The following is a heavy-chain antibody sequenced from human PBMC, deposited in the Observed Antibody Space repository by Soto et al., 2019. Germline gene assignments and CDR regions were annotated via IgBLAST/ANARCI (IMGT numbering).Heavy chain of an antibody. CDR2: ISSSSSTI. Sequence: GGSLRLSCAASGFTFSSYSMNWVRQAPGKGLEWVSYISSSSSTIYYADSVKGRFTISRDNAKNSLYLQMNSLRAEDTAVYYCVKYSNYHYYYGLDVWGQGTTVTVSS. CDR3: VKYSNYHYYYGLDV. CDR1: GFTFSSYS. V-gene: IGHV3-48*01. J-gene: IGHJ6*02. D-gene: IGHD4-4*01.